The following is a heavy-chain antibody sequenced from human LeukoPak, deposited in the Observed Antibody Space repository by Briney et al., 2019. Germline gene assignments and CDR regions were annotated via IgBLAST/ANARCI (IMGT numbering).Heavy chain of an antibody. V-gene: IGHV1-18*01. D-gene: IGHD5-18*01. CDR2: ISAYNGNT. CDR1: GYTFTSYG. Sequence: GASVKVSCKASGYTFTSYGISWVRQAPGQALEWMGWISAYNGNTNYAQKLQGRVTMTTDTSTSTAYMELRSLRSDDTAVYYCAGLEGYSYGPDYGMDVWGQGTTVTVSS. CDR3: AGLEGYSYGPDYGMDV. J-gene: IGHJ6*02.